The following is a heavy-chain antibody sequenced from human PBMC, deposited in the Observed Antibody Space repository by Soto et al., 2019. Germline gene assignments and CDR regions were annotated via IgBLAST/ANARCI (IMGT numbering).Heavy chain of an antibody. CDR2: ISTYNGNT. D-gene: IGHD3-3*01. CDR3: ARGFYDFWSGYPNDALDI. J-gene: IGHJ3*02. CDR1: GYTFTSYG. V-gene: IGHV1-18*04. Sequence: GASVKVSCKASGYTFTSYGISWVRQAPGQGLEWVGWISTYNGNTNYVQKLQGGVTMTTDTSTSTAYMELRRLRSDDTAVYYCARGFYDFWSGYPNDALDIWG.